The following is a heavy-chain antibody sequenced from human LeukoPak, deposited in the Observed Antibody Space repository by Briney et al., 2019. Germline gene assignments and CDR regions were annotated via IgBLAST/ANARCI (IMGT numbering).Heavy chain of an antibody. CDR1: GFTFRSFW. J-gene: IGHJ3*02. Sequence: PGGSLRLSCAASGFTFRSFWMTWVRQAPGKGLEWVANVMQDGSEKYYVDSVEGRFTISRDNAQKSLFLQMHSLRAEDTAVYYCARDMRGDGFDIWGQGALVTVSS. V-gene: IGHV3-7*04. D-gene: IGHD2-2*01. CDR2: VMQDGSEK. CDR3: ARDMRGDGFDI.